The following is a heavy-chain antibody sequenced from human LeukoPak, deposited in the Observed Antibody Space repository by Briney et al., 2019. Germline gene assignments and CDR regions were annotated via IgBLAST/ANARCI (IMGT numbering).Heavy chain of an antibody. J-gene: IGHJ3*02. V-gene: IGHV3-21*01. Sequence: SGGSLRLSCAASGFTFSSYSMNWDRQAPGKGLEWVSSISSSSSYIYYADSVKGRFTISRDNAKNSLYLQMNSLRAEDTAVYYCARDTGIAADAFDIWGQGTMVTVSS. CDR3: ARDTGIAADAFDI. CDR2: ISSSSSYI. CDR1: GFTFSSYS. D-gene: IGHD6-13*01.